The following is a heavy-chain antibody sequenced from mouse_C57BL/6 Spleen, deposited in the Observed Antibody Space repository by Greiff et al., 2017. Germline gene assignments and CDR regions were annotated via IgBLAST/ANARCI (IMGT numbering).Heavy chain of an antibody. Sequence: VQLQQSGAELVMPGASVKLSCKASGFTFTSYWMHWVTQRPGQGLEWIGEIDPSDSYTNYNQKFKGKSTLTVDKSSSIAYMQLSSLTSEDSAVYYCARDPHESYYDYWGQGTTLTVSS. CDR1: GFTFTSYW. CDR2: IDPSDSYT. V-gene: IGHV1-69*01. CDR3: ARDPHESYYDY. D-gene: IGHD2-12*01. J-gene: IGHJ2*01.